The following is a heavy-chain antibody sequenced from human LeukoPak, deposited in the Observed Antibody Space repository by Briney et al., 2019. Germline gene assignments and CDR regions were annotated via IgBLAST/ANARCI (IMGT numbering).Heavy chain of an antibody. CDR2: ISYSGGT. Sequence: SETLSLTCTVSGGSISYYYWSWIRQPPGKGLEWIGYISYSGGTNYNPSLKSRVTISVDTSKIQFSLKLSSVTAADTAVYYCARVSWFPGTSYYYMDVWGKGTTVTVSS. CDR3: ARVSWFPGTSYYYMDV. D-gene: IGHD1-1*01. J-gene: IGHJ6*03. CDR1: GGSISYYY. V-gene: IGHV4-59*01.